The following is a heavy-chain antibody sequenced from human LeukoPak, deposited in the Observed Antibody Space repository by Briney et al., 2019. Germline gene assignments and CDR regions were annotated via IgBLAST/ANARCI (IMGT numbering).Heavy chain of an antibody. D-gene: IGHD3-10*01. CDR1: GGSISSGSYY. V-gene: IGHV4-61*02. Sequence: PSQTLSLTCTDSGGSISSGSYYWSWIRQPAGTGLEWIGRIYTSGSTNYNPSLKSRVTISVDTSKNQFSLKLSSVTAADTAVYYCARKSITMVRGVIDYYYYYMDVWGKGTTVTISS. J-gene: IGHJ6*03. CDR2: IYTSGST. CDR3: ARKSITMVRGVIDYYYYYMDV.